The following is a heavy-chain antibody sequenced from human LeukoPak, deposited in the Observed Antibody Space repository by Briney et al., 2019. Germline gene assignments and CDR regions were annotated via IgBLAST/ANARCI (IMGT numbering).Heavy chain of an antibody. CDR3: ARPTGYSSSWETRSGRLDAFDI. CDR2: IYYSGST. V-gene: IGHV4-39*07. D-gene: IGHD6-13*01. J-gene: IGHJ3*02. CDR1: GYSISRNSFY. Sequence: KTSETLSLTCTVSGYSISRNSFYWGWIRQPPGKGLEWIGSIYYSGSTYYNPSLKSRVTISVDTSKNQFSLKLSSVTAADTAVYYCARPTGYSSSWETRSGRLDAFDIWGQGTMVTVSS.